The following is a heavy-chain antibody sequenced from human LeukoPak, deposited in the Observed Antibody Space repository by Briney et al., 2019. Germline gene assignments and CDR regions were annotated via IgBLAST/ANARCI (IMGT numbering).Heavy chain of an antibody. Sequence: TGGSLRLSCAASGFTFSSYAMSWVRQAPGKGLEWVSGFSVSDQTTYYADSVKGRFTISRDNSKNTLYLQINSLRAEDTAVYYCAREVYYYYGSGTGPRFDYWGQGTLVTVSS. CDR3: AREVYYYYGSGTGPRFDY. J-gene: IGHJ4*02. CDR1: GFTFSSYA. V-gene: IGHV3-23*01. CDR2: FSVSDQTT. D-gene: IGHD3-10*01.